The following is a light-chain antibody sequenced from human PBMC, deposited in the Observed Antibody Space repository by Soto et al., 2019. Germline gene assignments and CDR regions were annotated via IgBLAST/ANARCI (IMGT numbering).Light chain of an antibody. Sequence: QSALTQPASVSGSPGQSITISCTGTSSDVGGYNYVSWYQQQPGKAPKLMIYEVSNRPSGVSNRFSGSKSGNTASLTISGLQAEDEADYYCSSYTSSRTLVFGGGTTLTVL. CDR2: EVS. V-gene: IGLV2-14*01. CDR3: SSYTSSRTLV. CDR1: SSDVGGYNY. J-gene: IGLJ2*01.